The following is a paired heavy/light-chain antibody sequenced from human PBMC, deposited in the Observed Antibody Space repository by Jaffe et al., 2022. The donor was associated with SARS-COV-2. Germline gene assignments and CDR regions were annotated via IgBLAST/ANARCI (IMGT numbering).Heavy chain of an antibody. Sequence: DVQLVDSGGGLVQPGGSLRLSCAASGFTFSSYAMSWVRQAPGKGLEWVSTISGSGGTTYYADSVKGRFTISRDNSKNTLYMQMSSLRVEDTALYKCAKQYCSTTSCRHLNAFDMWGQGTMVTVSS. D-gene: IGHD2-2*01. CDR1: GFTFSSYA. CDR3: AKQYCSTTSCRHLNAFDM. J-gene: IGHJ3*02. V-gene: IGHV3-23*04. CDR2: ISGSGGTT.
Light chain of an antibody. Sequence: QSALTQPASVSGSPGQSITISCTGTSSDVGSYNYVSWYQHHPGKAPKLMIYDVSNRPSGISNRFSGSKSGNTASLTISALQAEDEADYYCSSYTSSITLVFGGGTKVTVL. V-gene: IGLV2-14*03. CDR3: SSYTSSITLV. J-gene: IGLJ3*02. CDR2: DVS. CDR1: SSDVGSYNY.